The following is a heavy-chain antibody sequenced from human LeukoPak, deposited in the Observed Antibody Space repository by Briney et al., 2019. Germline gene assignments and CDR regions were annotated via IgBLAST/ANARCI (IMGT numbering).Heavy chain of an antibody. CDR2: ISGSGGST. Sequence: GGTLRLSCAASGFTFSSYGMSWVRQAPGKGLGWVSAISGSGGSTYYADSVKGRFTISRDNSKNTLYLQMNSLRAEDTAVYYCARDPGVDSSGYYYKVTGDYWGQGTLVTVSS. V-gene: IGHV3-23*01. D-gene: IGHD3-22*01. J-gene: IGHJ4*02. CDR1: GFTFSSYG. CDR3: ARDPGVDSSGYYYKVTGDY.